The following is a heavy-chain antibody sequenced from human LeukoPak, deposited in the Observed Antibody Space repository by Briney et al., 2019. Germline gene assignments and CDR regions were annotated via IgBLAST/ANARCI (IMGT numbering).Heavy chain of an antibody. CDR3: ARDTLMVRGVIDY. Sequence: SQTLSLTCTVSGGSISSGDYYWSWIRQPPGKGLERIGYIYYSGSTYYNPSLKSRVTISVDTSKNQFSLKLSSVTAADTAVYYCARDTLMVRGVIDYWGQGTLVTVSS. J-gene: IGHJ4*02. V-gene: IGHV4-30-4*01. D-gene: IGHD3-10*01. CDR2: IYYSGST. CDR1: GGSISSGDYY.